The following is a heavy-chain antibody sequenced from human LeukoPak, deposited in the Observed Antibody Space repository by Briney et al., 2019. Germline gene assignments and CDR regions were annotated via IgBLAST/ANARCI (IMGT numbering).Heavy chain of an antibody. CDR1: GGPIICYR. J-gene: IGHJ4*02. CDR3: AGGPYPSNCFDS. Sequence: SENMSLTSTGSGGPIICYRWGWIRPPAGKGLEWIGRISTSGSTSYNPSLKSRVTMSADTSKTQFSLKLSSVTAADTAVYYCAGGPYPSNCFDSWGQGTLVTVSS. V-gene: IGHV4-4*07. CDR2: ISTSGST.